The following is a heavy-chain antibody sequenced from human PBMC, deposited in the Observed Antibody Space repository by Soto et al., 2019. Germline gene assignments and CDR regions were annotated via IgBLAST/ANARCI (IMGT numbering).Heavy chain of an antibody. CDR1: GGSISSYY. CDR3: ARGGYCSGGSCYLSAEYFQH. Sequence: QVQLQESGPGLVKPSETLSLTCTVSGGSISSYYWSWIRQPPGKGLEWIGYIYYSGSTNYNPSLKSRVTISVDTSKNQFSLKLSSVTAADTDVYYCARGGYCSGGSCYLSAEYFQHWCQGTLVTVSS. V-gene: IGHV4-59*01. CDR2: IYYSGST. D-gene: IGHD2-15*01. J-gene: IGHJ1*01.